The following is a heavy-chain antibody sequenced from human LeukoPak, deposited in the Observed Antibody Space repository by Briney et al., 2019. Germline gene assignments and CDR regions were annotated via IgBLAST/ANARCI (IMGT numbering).Heavy chain of an antibody. V-gene: IGHV1-18*01. CDR2: INPYNGST. J-gene: IGHJ4*02. CDR1: GYTFTNYG. D-gene: IGHD3-16*02. Sequence: ASVTVSCKASGYTFTNYGISWVRQAPGQGLEWMGNINPYNGSTNYAQNLQGRVTMTTDTPMNTAYMELRSLRSDDTAVYYCARDQHDHVWGSYRPYFDYWGQGTLVTVSS. CDR3: ARDQHDHVWGSYRPYFDY.